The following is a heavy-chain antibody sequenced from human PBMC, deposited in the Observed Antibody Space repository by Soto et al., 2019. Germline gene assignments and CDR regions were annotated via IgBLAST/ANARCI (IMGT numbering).Heavy chain of an antibody. V-gene: IGHV4-59*08. CDR2: IYYSGST. CDR3: ARHSTKSSSGWSFDY. J-gene: IGHJ4*02. D-gene: IGHD6-19*01. Sequence: SETLSLTCTVSGGSISSYYWSWIRQPPGKGLEWIGYIYYSGSTNYNPSLKSRVTISVDTSKNQFSLKLSSVTAADTAVYYCARHSTKSSSGWSFDYWGQGTLVTVSS. CDR1: GGSISSYY.